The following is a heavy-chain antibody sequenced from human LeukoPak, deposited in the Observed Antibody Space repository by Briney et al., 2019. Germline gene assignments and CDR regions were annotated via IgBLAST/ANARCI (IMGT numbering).Heavy chain of an antibody. D-gene: IGHD2-2*01. CDR2: VSGSGGTT. CDR3: AKGSSTTSYGAIDY. V-gene: IGHV3-23*01. J-gene: IGHJ4*02. CDR1: GFTFSSYA. Sequence: PGGSLRLSCAASGFTFSSYAMSWVRQAPGKGLEWVSVVSGSGGTTYYAGSVKGRFTISRDNSRNTLYLQMNSLRGEGTAVYYCAKGSSTTSYGAIDYWGQGTLVTVSS.